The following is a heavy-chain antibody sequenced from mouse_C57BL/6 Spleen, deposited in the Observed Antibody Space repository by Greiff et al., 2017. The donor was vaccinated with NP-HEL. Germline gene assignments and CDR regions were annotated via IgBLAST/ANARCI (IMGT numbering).Heavy chain of an antibody. V-gene: IGHV2-9-1*01. CDR1: GFSLTSYA. J-gene: IGHJ4*01. D-gene: IGHD2-4*01. CDR2: IWTGGGT. Sequence: VKLQESGPGLVAPSQSLSITCTVSGFSLTSYAISWVRQPPGKGLEWLGVIWTGGGTNYNSALKSRLSISKDNSKSQVFLKMNSLQTDDTARYYCATPYDYDDLYYYAMDYWGQGTSVTVSS. CDR3: ATPYDYDDLYYYAMDY.